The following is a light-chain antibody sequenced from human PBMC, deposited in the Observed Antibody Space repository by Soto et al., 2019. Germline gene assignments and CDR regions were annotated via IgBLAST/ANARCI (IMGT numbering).Light chain of an antibody. V-gene: IGKV1-5*03. Sequence: DIQMTQSPSILSASVGDRVTITCRASQSISSWLAWYQQKPGKAPNLLIYKASTLKSGVPSRFSGSGSGTEFTLTISSLQPNDFATYYCQRYNSYSEAFGQGTKVDIK. J-gene: IGKJ1*01. CDR1: QSISSW. CDR2: KAS. CDR3: QRYNSYSEA.